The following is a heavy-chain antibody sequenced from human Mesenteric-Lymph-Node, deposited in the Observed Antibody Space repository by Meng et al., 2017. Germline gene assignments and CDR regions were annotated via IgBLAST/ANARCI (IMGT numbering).Heavy chain of an antibody. J-gene: IGHJ4*02. CDR2: IYHSGST. CDR1: GGYISSNGYY. Sequence: QLQGSGPGVVKPSETLSLTCTVSGGYISSNGYYWDWVRQPPGKGLEWIGAIYHSGSTSYNPSLQSRVTMFVDTSKNQFSLMLTSVTATDTAVYYCARRRGGSGRDCWGQGTLVTVSS. CDR3: ARRRGGSGRDC. D-gene: IGHD3-10*01. V-gene: IGHV4-39*01.